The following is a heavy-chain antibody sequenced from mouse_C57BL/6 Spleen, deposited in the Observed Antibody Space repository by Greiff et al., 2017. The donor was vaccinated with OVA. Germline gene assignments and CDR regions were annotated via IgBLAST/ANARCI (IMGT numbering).Heavy chain of an antibody. CDR1: GYSITSGYD. Sequence: VQLQQSGPGMVKPSQSLSLTCTVTGYSITSGYDWHWIRHFPGNKLEWMGYISYSGSTNYNPSLKSRISITHDTSKNHFFLKLNSVTTEDTATYYCARGAGYYGSWYFDVWGTGTTVTVSS. V-gene: IGHV3-1*01. J-gene: IGHJ1*03. CDR2: ISYSGST. D-gene: IGHD1-1*01. CDR3: ARGAGYYGSWYFDV.